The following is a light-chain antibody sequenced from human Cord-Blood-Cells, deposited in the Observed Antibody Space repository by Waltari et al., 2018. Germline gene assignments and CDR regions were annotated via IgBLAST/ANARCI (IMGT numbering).Light chain of an antibody. V-gene: IGKV3-20*01. Sequence: IVLTQSPGTLSLSPGERATLSCRASQSVSSSYLAWYQQKPGQAPRLLIDGASSRATGIPDRFSGSGSETDFTLTISRLEPEEFAVYYCQQYGSSPPWTFGQGTKVEIK. CDR2: GAS. J-gene: IGKJ1*01. CDR3: QQYGSSPPWT. CDR1: QSVSSSY.